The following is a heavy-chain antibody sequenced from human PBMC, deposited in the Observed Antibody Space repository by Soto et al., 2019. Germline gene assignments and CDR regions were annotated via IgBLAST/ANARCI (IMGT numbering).Heavy chain of an antibody. J-gene: IGHJ4*02. CDR1: GFTFDDYA. V-gene: IGHV3-9*01. D-gene: IGHD4-17*01. CDR3: AKNLSRYGDYAGGYFDY. CDR2: ISWNSGSI. Sequence: EVQLVESGGGLVQPGRSLRLSCAASGFTFDDYAMHWVRQAPGKGLEWVSGISWNSGSIGYADSVKGRFTISRDNAKHHLYIKMNSMRAEETALYYCAKNLSRYGDYAGGYFDYWGQGTLVTVSS.